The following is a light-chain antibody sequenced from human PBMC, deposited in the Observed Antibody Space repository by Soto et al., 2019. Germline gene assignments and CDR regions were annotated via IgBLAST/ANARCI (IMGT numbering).Light chain of an antibody. V-gene: IGKV1-5*01. CDR1: QTISTW. Sequence: DITVTQSPPTLSASIGDRVTITCRASQTISTWMAWYQQKPGKAPKLLVYDASTLQSGVASRFSGSGSGTEFTLTISSLQSEDFAVYYCPQYNYWPLPFCGGTKVDIK. J-gene: IGKJ4*01. CDR2: DAS. CDR3: PQYNYWPLP.